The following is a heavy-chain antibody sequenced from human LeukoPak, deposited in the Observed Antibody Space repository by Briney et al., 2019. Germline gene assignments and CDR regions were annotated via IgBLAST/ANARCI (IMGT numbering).Heavy chain of an antibody. CDR3: ARQMGYGDDSKFDY. J-gene: IGHJ4*02. V-gene: IGHV4-39*01. D-gene: IGHD4-17*01. CDR1: GGSISSSSYY. CDR2: IYYSGST. Sequence: SETGSLTCTVSGGSISSSSYYWGWIRQPPGKGLEWIGSIYYSGSTYYNPSLKSRVTISVDTSKNQFSLKLSSVTAADTAVYYCARQMGYGDDSKFDYWGQGTLVTVSS.